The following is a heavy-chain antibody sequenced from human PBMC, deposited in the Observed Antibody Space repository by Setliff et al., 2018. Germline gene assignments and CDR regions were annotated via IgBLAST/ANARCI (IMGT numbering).Heavy chain of an antibody. CDR1: GASISSGNDF. D-gene: IGHD1-1*01. Sequence: SETLSLTCSVSGASISSGNDFWNWIRQPAGKGLEWIGNIYTNGGTDYSPSLRSRVTISLVTSKNQFSLQLTSVTAADTAIYYCARSDDNFQYPDYWGQGTLVTVSS. CDR2: IYTNGGT. V-gene: IGHV4-61*09. J-gene: IGHJ4*01. CDR3: ARSDDNFQYPDY.